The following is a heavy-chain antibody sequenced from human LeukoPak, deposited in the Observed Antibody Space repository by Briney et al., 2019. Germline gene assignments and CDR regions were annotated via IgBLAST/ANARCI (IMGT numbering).Heavy chain of an antibody. CDR2: ISGSGGST. CDR3: ARGNSGSYSPFDY. Sequence: GGSLRLSCAASGFTFSSYAMSWVRQAPGKGLEWVSAISGSGGSTYYADSVKGRFTISRDNSKNTLYLQMNSLRADDTAVYFCARGNSGSYSPFDYWGQGTLVTVSS. CDR1: GFTFSSYA. D-gene: IGHD1-26*01. J-gene: IGHJ4*02. V-gene: IGHV3-23*01.